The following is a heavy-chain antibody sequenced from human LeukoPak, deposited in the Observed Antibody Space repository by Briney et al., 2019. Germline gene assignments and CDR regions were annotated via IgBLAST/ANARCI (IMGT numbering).Heavy chain of an antibody. CDR3: ARHVTIMSRITIVRGRKDVGFDY. Sequence: ASVKVSCKASGYTFTGYYMHWVRQAPGQGLEWMGWINPNSGGTNYAQKFQGRVTMTRDTSISTAYMELSRLRSDDTAVYYCARHVTIMSRITIVRGRKDVGFDYWGQGTLVTVSS. CDR2: INPNSGGT. D-gene: IGHD3-10*01. CDR1: GYTFTGYY. V-gene: IGHV1-2*02. J-gene: IGHJ4*02.